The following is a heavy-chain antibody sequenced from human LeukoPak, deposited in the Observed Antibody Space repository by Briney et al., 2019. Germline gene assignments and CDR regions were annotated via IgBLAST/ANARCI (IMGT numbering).Heavy chain of an antibody. Sequence: GGSLRLSCAASGFTFSSYSMNWVRQAPGKGLEWVSYISSSSSTIYYADSVKGRFTISRDNAKNSLYLQTNSLRAEDTAVYYSARAPPTPGMTYFDYWGQGTLVTVSS. CDR2: ISSSSSTI. J-gene: IGHJ4*02. CDR3: ARAPPTPGMTYFDY. CDR1: GFTFSSYS. V-gene: IGHV3-48*01. D-gene: IGHD6-13*01.